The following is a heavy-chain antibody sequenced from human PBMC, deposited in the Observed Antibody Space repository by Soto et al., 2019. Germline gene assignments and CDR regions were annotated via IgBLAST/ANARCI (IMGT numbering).Heavy chain of an antibody. CDR3: AREVGPKIAGMKWFDP. V-gene: IGHV1-69*13. CDR2: IIPIFGTA. J-gene: IGHJ5*02. CDR1: GGTFSSYA. D-gene: IGHD6-13*01. Sequence: SVKVSCKASGGTFSSYAISWVRQAPGQGLEWMGGIIPIFGTANYAQKFQGRVTITADESTSTAYMELSSLRSEDTAVYYCAREVGPKIAGMKWFDPWGQGTLVTVSS.